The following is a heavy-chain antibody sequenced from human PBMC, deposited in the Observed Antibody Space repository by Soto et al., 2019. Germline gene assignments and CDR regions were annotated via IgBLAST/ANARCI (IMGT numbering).Heavy chain of an antibody. D-gene: IGHD6-19*01. CDR2: IYWDDDK. V-gene: IGHV2-5*02. Sequence: QITLKESGPTLVNPTQTLTLTCTFSGFALSTSGVGVGWIRQHPGKALEWLALIYWDDDKRYTPSLKSRLTITKDTSKNQVVLTMTNMDPVDTATYYCARYSSGLYWFDYWGQGTLVTVSS. CDR3: ARYSSGLYWFDY. CDR1: GFALSTSGVG. J-gene: IGHJ4*02.